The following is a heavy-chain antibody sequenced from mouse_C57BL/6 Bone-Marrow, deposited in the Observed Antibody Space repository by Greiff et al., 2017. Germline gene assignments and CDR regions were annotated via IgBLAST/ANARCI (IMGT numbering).Heavy chain of an antibody. D-gene: IGHD2-4*01. CDR3: ARCDDSFAY. CDR1: GYAFSSYW. CDR2: ICPGDGDT. V-gene: IGHV1-80*01. J-gene: IGHJ3*01. Sequence: QVHVKQSGAELVKPGASVKISCKASGYAFSSYWMNWVKQRPGKGLEWIGQICPGDGDTNYNGKFKGKATLTADKSSSTAYMQLSSLTYEDAAVYFCARCDDSFAYWGQGTLVTVSA.